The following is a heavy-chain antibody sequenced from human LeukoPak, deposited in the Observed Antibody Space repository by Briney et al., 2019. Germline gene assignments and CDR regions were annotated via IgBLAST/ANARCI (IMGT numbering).Heavy chain of an antibody. J-gene: IGHJ4*02. CDR1: GFTFSTSA. CDR2: IWADEKYK. V-gene: IGHV3-33*01. CDR3: AREFSRSGSLDY. D-gene: IGHD1-14*01. Sequence: TGGSLRLSCVASGFTFSTSAMHWVRQTPGKGLEWVSVIWADEKYKDYVDSVKGRFTISRDNSKNTLYLQMNSLRAEDMAIYYCAREFSRSGSLDYWGQGTLVTVSS.